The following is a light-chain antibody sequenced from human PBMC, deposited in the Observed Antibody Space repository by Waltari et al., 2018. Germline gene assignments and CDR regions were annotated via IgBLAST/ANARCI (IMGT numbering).Light chain of an antibody. J-gene: IGLJ2*01. CDR3: QSYDTSLSVV. CDR1: GSNIGAGYD. CDR2: GTN. Sequence: QSVLTQPPSVSGAPGQRVTISCTGSGSNIGAGYDVHWYRQLPGKAPTLLIYGTNTRPLGVPDRFFCSQSGTSASLAIVGLQADDEADYYCQSYDTSLSVVFGGGTKLTVL. V-gene: IGLV1-40*01.